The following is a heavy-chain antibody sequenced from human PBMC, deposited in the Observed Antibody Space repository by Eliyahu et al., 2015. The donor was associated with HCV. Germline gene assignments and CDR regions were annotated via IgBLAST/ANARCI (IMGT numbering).Heavy chain of an antibody. CDR1: GFTFSYXS. CDR2: ISGSDGNI. Sequence: EVHLVESXGGLXQPGGSLXXSCAASGFTFSYXSMNWVRQAPGKGLEWVSYISGSDGNIHYADSVKGRFSISRDNARNSLYLQMDSLRAEDTAVYYCVRDHNWAFDYWGQGTGVTVSS. J-gene: IGHJ4*02. CDR3: VRDHNWAFDY. D-gene: IGHD1-20*01. V-gene: IGHV3-48*01.